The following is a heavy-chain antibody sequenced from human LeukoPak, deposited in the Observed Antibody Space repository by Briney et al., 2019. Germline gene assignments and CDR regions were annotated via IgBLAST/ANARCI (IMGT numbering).Heavy chain of an antibody. Sequence: GGSLRLSCAVSGFTFSNYAMHWVRQAPGKGLDWVSAISTSGGDTFYPDSVRGRFSISRDNSKNTLYLQMNSLRAEDTALYYCVRVNADYYFDSWGQGTLVTVSS. CDR1: GFTFSNYA. J-gene: IGHJ4*02. V-gene: IGHV3-23*01. CDR2: ISTSGGDT. CDR3: VRVNADYYFDS. D-gene: IGHD4-17*01.